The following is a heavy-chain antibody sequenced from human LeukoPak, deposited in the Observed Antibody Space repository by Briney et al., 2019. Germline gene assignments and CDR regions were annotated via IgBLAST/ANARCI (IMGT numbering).Heavy chain of an antibody. CDR3: ARDSEVVGFQH. D-gene: IGHD2-15*01. J-gene: IGHJ1*01. V-gene: IGHV4-59*10. CDR1: GGSFSGYY. CDR2: IYTSGST. Sequence: PSETLSLTCAVYGGSFSGYYWSWIRQPPGKGLEWIGRIYTSGSTNYNPSLKSRVTMSVDTSKNQFSLKLSSVTAADTAVYYCARDSEVVGFQHWGQGTLVTVSS.